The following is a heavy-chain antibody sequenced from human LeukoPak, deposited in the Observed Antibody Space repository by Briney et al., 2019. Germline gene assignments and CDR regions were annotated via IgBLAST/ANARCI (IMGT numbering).Heavy chain of an antibody. CDR2: ISDTGGRT. J-gene: IGHJ4*02. Sequence: GGSLRLSCAASGFTFSDSAVSWVRQSPGEGLEWVSSISDTGGRTYYADSVKGRFTITRDNSRNTVNLQMNSPRAEDTAVYYCAKGLGYSSGWYNIDYWGQGTLVTVSS. CDR1: GFTFSDSA. D-gene: IGHD6-19*01. V-gene: IGHV3-23*01. CDR3: AKGLGYSSGWYNIDY.